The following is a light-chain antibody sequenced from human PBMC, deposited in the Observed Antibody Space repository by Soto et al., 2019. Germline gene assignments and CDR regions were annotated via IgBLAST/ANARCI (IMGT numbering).Light chain of an antibody. CDR1: QNILYSPNNKNY. Sequence: DIVMTQSPDSLAVSLSERATINCKSSQNILYSPNNKNYLAWYQQKPGQPPKLLTYWASTRQSGVPDRFSGSGSETDFTLTISSVQSEDVAVYYCLQYYNSYTFGQGTKLEI. J-gene: IGKJ2*01. CDR3: LQYYNSYT. CDR2: WAS. V-gene: IGKV4-1*01.